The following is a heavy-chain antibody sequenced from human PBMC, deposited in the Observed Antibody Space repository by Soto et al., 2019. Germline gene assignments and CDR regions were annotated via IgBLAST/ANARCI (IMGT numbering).Heavy chain of an antibody. CDR2: IDPSDSYT. Sequence: GESLKISCKGSGYSFTSYWISWVRQMPGKGLEWMGRIDPSDSYTNYSPSFQGHVTISADKSISTAYLQWSSLKASDTAMYYCASWSSGYGALAAFDIWGQGTMVTVSS. CDR3: ASWSSGYGALAAFDI. J-gene: IGHJ3*02. D-gene: IGHD3-22*01. CDR1: GYSFTSYW. V-gene: IGHV5-10-1*01.